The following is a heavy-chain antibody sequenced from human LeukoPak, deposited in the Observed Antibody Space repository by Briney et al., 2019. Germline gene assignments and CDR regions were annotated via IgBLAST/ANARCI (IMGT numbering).Heavy chain of an antibody. J-gene: IGHJ4*02. V-gene: IGHV3-7*01. Sequence: GGSLRLSCAASGFTFSSYWMSWVRQAPVKGLEWVDNIKQDGSEKYYVDSVKGRFTISRDNAKNSLYLQMNSLRAEDTAVYYCARGTLVGATSYWGQGTLVTVSS. CDR2: IKQDGSEK. CDR1: GFTFSSYW. CDR3: ARGTLVGATSY. D-gene: IGHD1-26*01.